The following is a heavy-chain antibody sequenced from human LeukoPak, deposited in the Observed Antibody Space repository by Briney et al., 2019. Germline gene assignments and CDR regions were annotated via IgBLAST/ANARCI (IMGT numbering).Heavy chain of an antibody. V-gene: IGHV4-59*12. J-gene: IGHJ4*02. CDR3: ARRTTVTIPFGY. D-gene: IGHD4-11*01. CDR1: GGSISTYY. Sequence: TSETLSLTCTVSGGSISTYYWSWIRQPPGKGLEWIGYVYYSGSTNYNPSFKSRVTISVDKSKNQFSLKLSSVTAADTAVYYCARRTTVTIPFGYWGQGTLVTVSS. CDR2: VYYSGST.